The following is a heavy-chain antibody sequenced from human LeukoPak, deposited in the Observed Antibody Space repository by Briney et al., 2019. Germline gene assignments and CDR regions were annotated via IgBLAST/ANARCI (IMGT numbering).Heavy chain of an antibody. CDR1: GFTFSSYG. D-gene: IGHD3-9*01. CDR3: AKDSEYFDWLSCFDY. CDR2: IRYDGSNK. V-gene: IGHV3-30*02. Sequence: GRSLRLSCAASGFTFSSYGMHWVRQAPGKGLEWVAFIRYDGSNKYYADSVKGRFTISRDNSKNTLYLQMNSLRAEDTAVYYCAKDSEYFDWLSCFDYWGQGTLVTVSS. J-gene: IGHJ4*02.